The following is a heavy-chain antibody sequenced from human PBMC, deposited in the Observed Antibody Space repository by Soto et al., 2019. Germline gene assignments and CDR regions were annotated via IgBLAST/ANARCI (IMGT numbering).Heavy chain of an antibody. CDR1: GGSISSYY. V-gene: IGHV4-59*12. Sequence: SETLSLTCTVSGGSISSYYWSWIRQPPGKGLEWIGYIYYSGSTTYNPSLKSRVTISLDRSKNQFSLKLSSVTAADTAVYYCARAADYYGSGSSYYFDYWGQGTLVTVSS. CDR2: IYYSGST. D-gene: IGHD3-10*01. CDR3: ARAADYYGSGSSYYFDY. J-gene: IGHJ4*02.